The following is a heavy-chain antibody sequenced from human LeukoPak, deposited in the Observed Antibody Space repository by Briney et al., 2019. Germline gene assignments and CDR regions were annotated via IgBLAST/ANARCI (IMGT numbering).Heavy chain of an antibody. CDR1: GFTFSSYA. CDR2: ISGSGGST. J-gene: IGHJ4*02. CDR3: AKVGNPYSSGWYGY. D-gene: IGHD6-19*01. V-gene: IGHV3-23*01. Sequence: GGSLRLSCAASGFTFSSYAMSWVRQAPGKGLEWVSAISGSGGSTYYADSVEGRFTISRDNSKNTLYLQMNSLRAEDTAVYYCAKVGNPYSSGWYGYWGQGTLVTVSS.